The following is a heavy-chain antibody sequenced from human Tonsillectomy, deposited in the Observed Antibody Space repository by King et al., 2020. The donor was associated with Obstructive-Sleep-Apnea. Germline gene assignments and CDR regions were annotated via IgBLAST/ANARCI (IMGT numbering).Heavy chain of an antibody. CDR2: IWYDGSNK. CDR1: GFTFSSYG. Sequence: VQLVESGGGVVQPGRSLRLSCAASGFTFSSYGMHWVRQAPGKGLEWVAVIWYDGSNKYYADSVKGRFTISRDNSKNTLYLQMNSLRAEDTAVYYCARVRGYCSSTSCPDFDYWGQGTLVTVSS. D-gene: IGHD2-2*01. V-gene: IGHV3-33*01. J-gene: IGHJ4*02. CDR3: ARVRGYCSSTSCPDFDY.